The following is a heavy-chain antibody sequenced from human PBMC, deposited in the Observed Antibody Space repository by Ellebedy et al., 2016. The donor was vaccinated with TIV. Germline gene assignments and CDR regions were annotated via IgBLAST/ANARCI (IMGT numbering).Heavy chain of an antibody. Sequence: GGSLRLSCAASGFTFSMFGMHWVRQAPGKGLEWVPAISYDGSNQYYADSVKGRFTISRDSSKNTLDLQMNSLRAEDTAVYYCARVHGGYFYYGMDVWGQGTTVTVSS. J-gene: IGHJ6*02. V-gene: IGHV3-30*03. CDR3: ARVHGGYFYYGMDV. CDR1: GFTFSMFG. CDR2: ISYDGSNQ.